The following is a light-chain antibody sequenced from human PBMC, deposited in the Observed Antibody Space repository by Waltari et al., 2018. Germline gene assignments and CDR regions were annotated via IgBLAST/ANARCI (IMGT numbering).Light chain of an antibody. CDR1: QSISSS. J-gene: IGKJ4*01. V-gene: IGKV3-11*01. Sequence: ELVLTQSPATLSLSPGARATLSCRASQSISSSLAWYQQKPGQAPRLLIYDASNRSTGIPARFSGSGSGTDFTLTISSLEPEDFAVYYCHHRYSWPLTFGGGTNVEIK. CDR3: HHRYSWPLT. CDR2: DAS.